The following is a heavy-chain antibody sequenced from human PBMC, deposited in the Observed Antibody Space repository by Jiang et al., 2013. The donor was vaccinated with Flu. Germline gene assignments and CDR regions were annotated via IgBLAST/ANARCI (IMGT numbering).Heavy chain of an antibody. Sequence: PGASVKVSCKASGYTFTSYAMNWVRQAPGQGLEWMGWINTNTGNPTYAQGFTGRFVFSLDTSVSTAYLQICSLKAEDTAVYYCARGGTYYYDSSGYYYGYYYYGMDVWGQGTTVTVSS. CDR1: GYTFTSYA. CDR2: INTNTGNP. V-gene: IGHV7-4-1*01. CDR3: ARGGTYYYDSSGYYYGYYYYGMDV. D-gene: IGHD3-22*01. J-gene: IGHJ6*02.